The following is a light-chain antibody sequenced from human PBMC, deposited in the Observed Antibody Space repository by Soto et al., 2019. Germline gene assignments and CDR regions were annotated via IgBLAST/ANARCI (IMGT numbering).Light chain of an antibody. V-gene: IGLV2-14*01. CDR3: SSYTSSSTLVV. CDR1: SSDVGGYNY. CDR2: EVS. J-gene: IGLJ2*01. Sequence: SALTQHASVSGSPGQSLTISCTGTSSDVGGYNYVSWYQQHPGKAPKLMIYEVSNRPSGVSNRFSGSKSGKTASLTISGRQAEDEADYYCSSYTSSSTLVVFGGGTKLTVL.